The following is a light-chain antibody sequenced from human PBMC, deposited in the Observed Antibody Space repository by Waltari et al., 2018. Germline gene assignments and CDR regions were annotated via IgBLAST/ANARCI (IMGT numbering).Light chain of an antibody. V-gene: IGLV1-47*01. CDR3: ASWDDSLSGGI. CDR2: RNN. Sequence: QSVLTQPPSASGPPGQRVTISCSGSSSNIGSNFVYWYQQFPGTAPKLLIFRNNRRPSVVPDRFAGSESGSAASLAISGLRSDDEAHYYCASWDDSLSGGIFGGGTEVTVL. J-gene: IGLJ2*01. CDR1: SSNIGSNF.